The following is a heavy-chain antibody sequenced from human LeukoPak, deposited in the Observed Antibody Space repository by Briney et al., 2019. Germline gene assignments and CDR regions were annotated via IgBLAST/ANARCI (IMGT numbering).Heavy chain of an antibody. CDR1: GGSISSSSYY. J-gene: IGHJ5*02. CDR3: ARVMSGVFYNRFDP. D-gene: IGHD2-15*01. CDR2: IYYSGST. V-gene: IGHV4-39*07. Sequence: SGTLSLTCTVSGGSISSSSYYWGWTRQPPGKGLEWIGIIYYSGSTNYNSSLKCRVTILVDTTKNQFSLKLSSVTAADTAVYYGARVMSGVFYNRFDPWGQGTLVTVSS.